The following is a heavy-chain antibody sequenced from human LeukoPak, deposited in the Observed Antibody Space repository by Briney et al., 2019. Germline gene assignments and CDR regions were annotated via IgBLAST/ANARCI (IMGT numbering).Heavy chain of an antibody. CDR1: GYIFHDYG. V-gene: IGHV3-20*04. J-gene: IGHJ1*01. CDR3: VRLGRDGYTYGAAY. D-gene: IGHD5-24*01. Sequence: PGGSLTLSCAVSGYIFHDYGMRWVRHAPGKGLEWVAGINWNGGSTGYAASVKGRCTIPRDNAKTALYLEMNSLRVEDTAFYYCVRLGRDGYTYGAAYWGQGGLVTVSS. CDR2: INWNGGST.